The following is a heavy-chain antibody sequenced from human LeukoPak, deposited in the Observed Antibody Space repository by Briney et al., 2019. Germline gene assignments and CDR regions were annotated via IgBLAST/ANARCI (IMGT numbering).Heavy chain of an antibody. D-gene: IGHD3-10*01. CDR2: INESGTT. Sequence: PSETHSLTYAVFGGSFSGYYCTWVRQAPGKGLGWIGEINESGTTNCNASLYNRVTISVVTSKIQFSLKLTSLTAADTAVFYCARALMTLVRGVPRATWFHPWGQGTLVTVSS. J-gene: IGHJ5*02. V-gene: IGHV4-34*01. CDR1: GGSFSGYY. CDR3: ARALMTLVRGVPRATWFHP.